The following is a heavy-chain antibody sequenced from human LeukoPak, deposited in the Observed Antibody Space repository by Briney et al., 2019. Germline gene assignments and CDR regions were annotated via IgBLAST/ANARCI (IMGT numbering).Heavy chain of an antibody. Sequence: WGSLRLSCAASGFTFDDYAMHWVRQAPGKGLKWVSLISWDGGSTYYADSVKGRFTISRDNSKNSLYLQMNSLRAEDTALYYCAKSSGYSYGYDYWGQGTLVTVSS. CDR2: ISWDGGST. CDR3: AKSSGYSYGYDY. D-gene: IGHD5-18*01. CDR1: GFTFDDYA. J-gene: IGHJ4*02. V-gene: IGHV3-43D*03.